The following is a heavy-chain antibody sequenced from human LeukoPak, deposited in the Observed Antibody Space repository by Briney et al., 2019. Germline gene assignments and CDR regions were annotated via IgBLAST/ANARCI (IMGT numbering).Heavy chain of an antibody. V-gene: IGHV4-59*01. CDR3: ARVITVTTTSDHLDF. Sequence: PSETLSLTCTVSGDSISGYYWNWIRQPPGKGLEWTGHVFYTGTTKYHPSLKSRIAISVDTSSNQFSLKLRSVTTADTAVYYCARVITVTTTSDHLDFWGQGILVTVPS. D-gene: IGHD4-17*01. J-gene: IGHJ4*02. CDR2: VFYTGTT. CDR1: GDSISGYY.